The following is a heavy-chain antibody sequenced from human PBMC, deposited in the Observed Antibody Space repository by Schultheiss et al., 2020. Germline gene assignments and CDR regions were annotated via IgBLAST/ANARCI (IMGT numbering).Heavy chain of an antibody. D-gene: IGHD4-17*01. CDR3: TTLGDYGDSRDY. CDR1: GFTFSSYG. V-gene: IGHV3-21*01. Sequence: GGSLRLSCAASGFTFSSYGMHWVRQAPGKGLEWVSGISWNSGNIDYADSVKGRFTISRDNTKNSLYLQMNSLRAEDTAVYYCTTLGDYGDSRDYWGQGTLVTVSS. J-gene: IGHJ4*02. CDR2: ISWNSGNI.